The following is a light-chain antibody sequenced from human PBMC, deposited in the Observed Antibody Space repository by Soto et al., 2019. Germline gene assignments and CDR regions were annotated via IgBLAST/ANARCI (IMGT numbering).Light chain of an antibody. Sequence: EIVMTQFPATLSVSPGERVTLSCRASQSFTSNLAWYQQKPGQAPRLLIYGASTRATDIPDRFSGSGSGTEFTLTISSLQSEDFAVYYCQQYNSWPRPFGQGTRLEIK. J-gene: IGKJ5*01. V-gene: IGKV3-15*01. CDR2: GAS. CDR3: QQYNSWPRP. CDR1: QSFTSN.